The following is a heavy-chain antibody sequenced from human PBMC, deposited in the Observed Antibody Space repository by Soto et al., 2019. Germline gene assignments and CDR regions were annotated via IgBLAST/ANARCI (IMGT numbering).Heavy chain of an antibody. Sequence: SETLSLTCAVYGGSFSGYYWSWIRQPPGKGLEWIGEINHSGSTNYNPSLKSRVTISVDTSKNQFSLKLSSVTAADTAVYYCARGRRGWQPEADLWFDPWGQGTLVTVSS. CDR2: INHSGST. J-gene: IGHJ5*02. V-gene: IGHV4-34*01. D-gene: IGHD2-15*01. CDR3: ARGRRGWQPEADLWFDP. CDR1: GGSFSGYY.